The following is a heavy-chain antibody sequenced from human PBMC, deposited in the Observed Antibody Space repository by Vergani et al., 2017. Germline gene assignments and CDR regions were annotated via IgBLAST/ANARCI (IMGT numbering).Heavy chain of an antibody. J-gene: IGHJ6*02. Sequence: QVQLVQSGAEVKKPGSSVKVSCKASGGPFSRYAISWVRQAPGQGLEWMGRIIPIFGTANYAQKFQGRVTIPADEATSTAYMELSSRSSEDTAVYYCARARAAAVPKILNYYYYGMDVWGQGTTVTVSS. CDR3: ARARAAAVPKILNYYYYGMDV. CDR2: IIPIFGTA. V-gene: IGHV1-69*18. D-gene: IGHD6-13*01. CDR1: GGPFSRYA.